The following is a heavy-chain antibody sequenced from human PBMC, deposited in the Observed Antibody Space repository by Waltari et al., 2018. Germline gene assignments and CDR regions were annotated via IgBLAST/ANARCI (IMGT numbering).Heavy chain of an antibody. CDR3: AKHYSSGSY. V-gene: IGHV3-23*04. D-gene: IGHD6-19*01. CDR2: ITGGSGST. Sequence: VQLVESGGGLVNPGGSLRLSCAASGFIFSSYAMNWVRQAPGKGLGWVSAITGGSGSTYYADSVKGRFTISRDNSKNTLYLQMNSLRAQDTAIYYCAKHYSSGSYWGQGTLVTVSS. J-gene: IGHJ4*02. CDR1: GFIFSSYA.